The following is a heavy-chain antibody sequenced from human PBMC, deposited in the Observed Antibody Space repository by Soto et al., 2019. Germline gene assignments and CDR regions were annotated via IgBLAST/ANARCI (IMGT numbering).Heavy chain of an antibody. V-gene: IGHV3-48*03. CDR2: ISSGGSDI. CDR3: ARERRIVGAIFLFDY. J-gene: IGHJ4*02. CDR1: GFTFRNYE. D-gene: IGHD1-26*01. Sequence: GGSLRLSCAASGFTFRNYEMNWVRQAPGKGLEWVSYISSGGSDIVYADSVKGRFTISRDNAKDSLYLQMNSLRAEDTAVYYCARERRIVGAIFLFDYWGQGTLVTVSS.